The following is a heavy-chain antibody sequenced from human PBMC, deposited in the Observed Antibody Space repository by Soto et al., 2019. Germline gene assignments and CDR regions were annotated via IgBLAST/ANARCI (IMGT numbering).Heavy chain of an antibody. CDR1: GFTFSSYA. V-gene: IGHV3-23*01. CDR3: AKELITMIVVVIIPGAFDI. Sequence: LRLSCAASGFTFSSYAMSWVRQAPGKGLEWVSAISGSGGSTYYADSVKGRFTISRDNSKNTLYLQMNSLRAEDTAVYYCAKELITMIVVVIIPGAFDIWGQGTMVTVSS. D-gene: IGHD3-22*01. CDR2: ISGSGGST. J-gene: IGHJ3*02.